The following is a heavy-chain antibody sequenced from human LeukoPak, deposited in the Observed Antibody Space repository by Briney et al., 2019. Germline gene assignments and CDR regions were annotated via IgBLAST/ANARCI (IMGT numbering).Heavy chain of an antibody. CDR3: ARDGVHSSGWWGYFDY. V-gene: IGHV3-66*01. Sequence: GGSLRLSCAASGFTVSSNYMSWVRQAPGKGLEWVSVIYSGGSTYYADSVKGRFTISRDNSKNTLYLQMNSLRAEDTAVYYRARDGVHSSGWWGYFDYWGQGTLVTVSS. CDR1: GFTVSSNY. J-gene: IGHJ4*02. D-gene: IGHD6-19*01. CDR2: IYSGGST.